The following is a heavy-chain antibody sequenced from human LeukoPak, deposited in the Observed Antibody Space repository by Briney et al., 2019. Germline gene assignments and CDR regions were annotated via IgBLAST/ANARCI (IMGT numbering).Heavy chain of an antibody. CDR1: DGSISSYY. J-gene: IGHJ2*01. V-gene: IGHV4-59*01. D-gene: IGHD3-22*01. CDR3: ARNQHSYDSSGPGYWYFDL. Sequence: SETLSLSCTVSDGSISSYYWSWTRQPPGKGLEWIGYIYHSGSTNYNPSLKSRVTISVDTSKNEFSLKLSSVTAADTAMYYCARNQHSYDSSGPGYWYFDLWGRGTLVTVSS. CDR2: IYHSGST.